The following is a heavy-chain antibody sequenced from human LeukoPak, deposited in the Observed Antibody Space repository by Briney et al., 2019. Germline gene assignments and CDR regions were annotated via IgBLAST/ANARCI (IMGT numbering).Heavy chain of an antibody. CDR1: GYTFTGYY. CDR2: INPNSGGT. Sequence: ASVKVSCKASGYTFTGYYMHWVRQAPGQGLEWMGWINPNSGGTNYAQKFQGRVTMTRDTSISTAYMELSRLRSDDTAVYYCAGGYYDILTGSDYYYYYMDVWGKGTTVTVSS. D-gene: IGHD3-9*01. V-gene: IGHV1-2*02. J-gene: IGHJ6*03. CDR3: AGGYYDILTGSDYYYYYMDV.